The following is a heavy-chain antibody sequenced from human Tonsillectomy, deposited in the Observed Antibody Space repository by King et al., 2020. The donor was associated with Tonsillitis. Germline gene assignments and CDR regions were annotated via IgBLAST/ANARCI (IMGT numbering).Heavy chain of an antibody. V-gene: IGHV5-51*01. CDR3: ARRARVAAAGTAGYYYYYGMDV. Sequence: DVQLVESGAEVKKPGESLKISCKGSGYSFTSYWIGWVRQMPGKGLEWMGIIYPGDSDTRYSPSFQGQVTISADKSISTAYLQWSSLKASDTAMYYCARRARVAAAGTAGYYYYYGMDVWGQGTTVTVSS. D-gene: IGHD6-13*01. CDR1: GYSFTSYW. CDR2: IYPGDSDT. J-gene: IGHJ6*02.